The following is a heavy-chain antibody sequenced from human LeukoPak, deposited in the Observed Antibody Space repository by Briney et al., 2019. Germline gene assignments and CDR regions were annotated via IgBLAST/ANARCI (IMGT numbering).Heavy chain of an antibody. CDR2: ISSSSSTI. Sequence: GGSLRLSCAASGFTFSHSAMNWVRQAPGKGLEWVSYISSSSSTIYYADSVKGRFTISRDNVKNSLYLQMNSLRAEDMALYYCAKDISSGYGTRGFTFFDYWGQGTLVTVSS. J-gene: IGHJ4*02. CDR1: GFTFSHSA. D-gene: IGHD3-22*01. CDR3: AKDISSGYGTRGFTFFDY. V-gene: IGHV3-48*04.